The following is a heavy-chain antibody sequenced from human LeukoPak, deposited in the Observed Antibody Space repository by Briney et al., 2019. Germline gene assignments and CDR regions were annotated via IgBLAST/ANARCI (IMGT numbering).Heavy chain of an antibody. Sequence: SETLSLTCAVSGGSISSSNWWSWVRQPPGKGLEWIGEIYHSGSTNYNPSLKSRVTISVDKSKNQFSLKLSSVTAADTAVYYCARENTMVRGVSDAFDIWGQGTMVTVSS. J-gene: IGHJ3*02. V-gene: IGHV4-4*02. CDR3: ARENTMVRGVSDAFDI. CDR2: IYHSGST. D-gene: IGHD3-10*01. CDR1: GGSISSSNW.